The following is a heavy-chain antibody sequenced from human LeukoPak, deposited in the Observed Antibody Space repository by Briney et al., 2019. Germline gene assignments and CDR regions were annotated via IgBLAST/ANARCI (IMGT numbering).Heavy chain of an antibody. J-gene: IGHJ4*02. V-gene: IGHV3-7*04. D-gene: IGHD3-16*01. Sequence: GGSLRLSCAPSGFTFSGYWMSWVRQAPGKGLEWVANIKSDGSEKHYVDSVKGRFTISRDNAKNSLYLQMNSLRPEDTAVYYCARISRYGLDYWGQGTLVTVSS. CDR2: IKSDGSEK. CDR1: GFTFSGYW. CDR3: ARISRYGLDY.